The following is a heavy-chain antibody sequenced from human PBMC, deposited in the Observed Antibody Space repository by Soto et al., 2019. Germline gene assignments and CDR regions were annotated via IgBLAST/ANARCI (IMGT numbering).Heavy chain of an antibody. J-gene: IGHJ6*03. CDR1: GGSISSYY. CDR3: ARTSFPDIVVVPAAYYYYYMDV. Sequence: SETLSLTCTVSGGSISSYYWSWIRQPPGKGLEWIGYIYYSGSTNYNPSLKSRVTISVDTSKNQFSLKLSSVTAADTAVYYCARTSFPDIVVVPAAYYYYYMDVWGKGTTVTVSS. D-gene: IGHD2-2*01. V-gene: IGHV4-59*01. CDR2: IYYSGST.